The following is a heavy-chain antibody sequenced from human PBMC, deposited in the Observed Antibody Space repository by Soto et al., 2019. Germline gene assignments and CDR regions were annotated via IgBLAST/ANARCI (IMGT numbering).Heavy chain of an antibody. CDR3: ARLHRAARDPNDY. CDR1: GYTFTSYA. J-gene: IGHJ4*02. CDR2: INAGNGNT. D-gene: IGHD6-6*01. Sequence: GASVKVSCKASGYTFTSYAMHWVRQAPGQRLEWMGWINAGNGNTKYSQKFQGRVTITRDTSASTAYMELSSLRSEDTAVYYCARLHRAARDPNDYWGQGTLVTVSS. V-gene: IGHV1-3*01.